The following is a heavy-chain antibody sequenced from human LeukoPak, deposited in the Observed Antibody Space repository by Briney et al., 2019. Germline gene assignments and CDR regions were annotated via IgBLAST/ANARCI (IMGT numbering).Heavy chain of an antibody. CDR1: GGSFSGYY. CDR3: ASTSSSSEGSG. CDR2: INHSGST. D-gene: IGHD6-6*01. V-gene: IGHV4-34*01. J-gene: IGHJ4*02. Sequence: SETLSLTCAVYGGSFSGYYWSWIRQPPGKGLEWIGEINHSGSTNYNPSLKSRVTISVDASKNQFSLKLSSVTAADTAVYYCASTSSSSEGSGWGQGTLVTVSS.